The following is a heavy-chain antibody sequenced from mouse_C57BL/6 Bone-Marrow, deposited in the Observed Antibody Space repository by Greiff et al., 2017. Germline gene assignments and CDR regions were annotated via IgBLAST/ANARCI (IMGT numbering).Heavy chain of an antibody. Sequence: VQLQQSGTELVKPGASVKLSCKASGYTFTSYWMHWVKQRPGQGLEWIGNINPSNGGTNYNEKFKRKATLTVDKSSSTAYMQLSSLTSEDSAVYYFASDKPNPCITTAYAFDYWGQGTTLTVSS. J-gene: IGHJ2*01. D-gene: IGHD1-1*01. V-gene: IGHV1-53*01. CDR1: GYTFTSYW. CDR2: INPSNGGT. CDR3: ASDKPNPCITTAYAFDY.